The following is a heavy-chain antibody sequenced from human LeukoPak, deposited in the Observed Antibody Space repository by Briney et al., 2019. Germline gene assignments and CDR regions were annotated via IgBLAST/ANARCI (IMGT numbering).Heavy chain of an antibody. CDR3: ARSLGDYYHYYYMDV. CDR2: IYHSGST. CDR1: GYSISSGYY. V-gene: IGHV4-38-2*01. D-gene: IGHD2-21*02. Sequence: SETLSLTCAVSGYSISSGYYWGWIRQPPGKGLEWIGSIYHSGSTYYNPSLKSRVTISVDTSKNQFSLKLSSVTAADTAVYYCARSLGDYYHYYYMDVWGKGTTVTVSS. J-gene: IGHJ6*03.